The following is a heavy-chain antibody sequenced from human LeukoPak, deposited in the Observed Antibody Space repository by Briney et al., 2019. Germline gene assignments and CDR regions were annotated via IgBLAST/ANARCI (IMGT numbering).Heavy chain of an antibody. J-gene: IGHJ3*02. CDR2: ISGSGGST. D-gene: IGHD2-2*01. CDR3: AKDRKYQLLRDAFDI. Sequence: PGGSLRLSCAASGFTFSSYAMSWVRQAPGKGLEWVSAISGSGGSTYYADSVKGRFTISRENSKNTLYLQMNSLRAEDTAVYYCAKDRKYQLLRDAFDIWGQGTMVTVSS. V-gene: IGHV3-23*01. CDR1: GFTFSSYA.